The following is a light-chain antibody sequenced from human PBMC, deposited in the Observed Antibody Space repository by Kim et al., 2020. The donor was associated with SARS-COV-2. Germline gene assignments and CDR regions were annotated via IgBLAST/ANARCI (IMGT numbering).Light chain of an antibody. CDR3: LAWDRGSGVV. CDR1: KLGSTF. V-gene: IGLV3-1*01. J-gene: IGLJ2*01. CDR2: VDR. Sequence: SYELTQPRSVSVSPGQTATITCSADKLGSTFVSWYQVRPGQPPLLVISVDRQRPSWIPERFSGANSGNTATLIISETQDTDEGDYYCLAWDRGSGVVFGGGTQLTVL.